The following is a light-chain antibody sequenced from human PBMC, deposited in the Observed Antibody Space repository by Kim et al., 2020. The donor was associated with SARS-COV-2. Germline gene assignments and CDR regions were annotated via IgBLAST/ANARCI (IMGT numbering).Light chain of an antibody. Sequence: EIVLTQSPATLSLSPGERATLSCRASQSVSSYLAWYQQRPGQAPRLLIYDAFNRAPGIPDRFSGSGSGTDFTLTISSLESEDFAVYYCQQRSNWPLTFGRGTKVDIK. CDR3: QQRSNWPLT. V-gene: IGKV3-11*01. J-gene: IGKJ4*01. CDR2: DAF. CDR1: QSVSSY.